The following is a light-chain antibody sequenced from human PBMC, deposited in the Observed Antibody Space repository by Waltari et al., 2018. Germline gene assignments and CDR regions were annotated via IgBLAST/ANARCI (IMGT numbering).Light chain of an antibody. V-gene: IGLV4-69*01. CDR1: SGHTNYA. CDR3: QTWGSGIQA. J-gene: IGLJ3*02. Sequence: QVVLTQSPSASASLGASVKLTCTLDSGHTNYAIAWHQKQPEKGPLFLLSVKSDGSHTKGDGIPNRFSGSSSGAERYLTISSLQSEDEADYYCQTWGSGIQAFGVGTKLTVL. CDR2: VKSDGSH.